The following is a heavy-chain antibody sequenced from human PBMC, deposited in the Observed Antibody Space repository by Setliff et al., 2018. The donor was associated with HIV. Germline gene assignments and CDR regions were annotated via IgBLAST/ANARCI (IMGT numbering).Heavy chain of an antibody. CDR1: GDSISGYY. J-gene: IGHJ3*02. CDR3: ARLGYSGSLVGAFDI. CDR2: MHTSGNT. D-gene: IGHD1-26*01. Sequence: PSETLSLTCTSSGDSISGYYWSWIRQPAGKGLEWIGRMHTSGNTNYNPSLKSRVTMSVDTSKNQFSLDLSSVTAADTAVYYCARLGYSGSLVGAFDIWGQGTMVTVSS. V-gene: IGHV4-4*07.